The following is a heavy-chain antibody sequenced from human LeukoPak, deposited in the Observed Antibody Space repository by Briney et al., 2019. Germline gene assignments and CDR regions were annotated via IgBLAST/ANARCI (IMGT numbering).Heavy chain of an antibody. J-gene: IGHJ4*02. V-gene: IGHV4-38-2*01. CDR3: ARPRGSCSGGSCYYYYFDY. D-gene: IGHD2-15*01. Sequence: RPGGSLRLSCAASGFTFSSYSMNWVRQAPGKGLEWIGSIYHSGSTYYNPSLKSRVTISVDTSKNQLSLKLSSVTAADTAVYYCARPRGSCSGGSCYYYYFDYWGQGTLVTVSS. CDR1: GFTFSSYS. CDR2: IYHSGST.